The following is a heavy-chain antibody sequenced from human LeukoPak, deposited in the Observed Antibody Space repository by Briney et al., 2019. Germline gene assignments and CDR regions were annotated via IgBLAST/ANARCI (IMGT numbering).Heavy chain of an antibody. D-gene: IGHD3-3*01. CDR2: INPNSGGT. CDR1: GYTFTGYY. Sequence: GASVKVSCKASGYTFTGYYMHWVRQAPGQGLEWMGWINPNSGGTNYAQKFQGRVTMTRDTSISTAYMELSRLRSDDTAVYYCARDVLRFGNWFDPWGQGTLVTVSS. J-gene: IGHJ5*02. V-gene: IGHV1-2*02. CDR3: ARDVLRFGNWFDP.